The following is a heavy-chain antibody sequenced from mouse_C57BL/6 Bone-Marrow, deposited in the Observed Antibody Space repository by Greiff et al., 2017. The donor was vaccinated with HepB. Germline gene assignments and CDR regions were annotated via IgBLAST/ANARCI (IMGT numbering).Heavy chain of an antibody. Sequence: QVQLQQPGAELVKPGASVKMSCKASGYTFTSYWITWVKQRPGQGLEWIGDIYPGSGSTNYNEKFKSKATLTVDTSSSTAYMQLSSLTSEDSAVYYCAILTYYYGSSYWYFDVWGTGTTVTVSS. J-gene: IGHJ1*03. D-gene: IGHD1-1*01. V-gene: IGHV1-55*01. CDR3: AILTYYYGSSYWYFDV. CDR2: IYPGSGST. CDR1: GYTFTSYW.